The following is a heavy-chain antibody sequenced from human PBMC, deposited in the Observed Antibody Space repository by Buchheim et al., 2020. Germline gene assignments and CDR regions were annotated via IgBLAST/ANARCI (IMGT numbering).Heavy chain of an antibody. Sequence: QVQLQQWGAGLLKPSETLSLTCAVYGGSFSGYYWSWIRQPPGKGLEWIGEINHSGSTNYNPSLKSRVTISVDTSKTQFSLKLSSVTAADTAVYYCAGAARHYYYYGMDVWGQGTT. CDR3: AGAARHYYYYGMDV. V-gene: IGHV4-34*01. CDR1: GGSFSGYY. J-gene: IGHJ6*02. CDR2: INHSGST. D-gene: IGHD6-6*01.